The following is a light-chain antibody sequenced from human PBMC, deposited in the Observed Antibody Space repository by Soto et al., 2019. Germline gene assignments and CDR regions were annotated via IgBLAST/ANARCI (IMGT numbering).Light chain of an antibody. Sequence: DLQMTQSPSTLSASVGDRVTITCRASQSISSWLAWYQQKPGKAPKLLIYKASSLESGVPSRFNGSGSGTEFTLTISSLQPDDFATYYCQQYNSYSPWTFGQGTKVEIK. CDR1: QSISSW. V-gene: IGKV1-5*03. J-gene: IGKJ1*01. CDR3: QQYNSYSPWT. CDR2: KAS.